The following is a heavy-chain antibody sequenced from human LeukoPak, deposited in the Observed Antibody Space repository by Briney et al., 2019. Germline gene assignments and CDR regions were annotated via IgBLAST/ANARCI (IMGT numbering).Heavy chain of an antibody. J-gene: IGHJ4*02. D-gene: IGHD6-13*01. Sequence: GASLKISCKASGYSFINNWIGWVRQMPGKGLEWMGIIYPNDSETRYSPSFQGHVTPTADKSISAAYLQWSSLKASDTAMYYCARLPVAAGGMDFDFWGQGTLVTVSS. V-gene: IGHV5-51*01. CDR2: IYPNDSET. CDR3: ARLPVAAGGMDFDF. CDR1: GYSFINNW.